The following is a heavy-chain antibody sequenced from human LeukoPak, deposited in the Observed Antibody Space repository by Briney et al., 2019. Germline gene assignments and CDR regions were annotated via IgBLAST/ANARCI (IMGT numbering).Heavy chain of an antibody. V-gene: IGHV1-46*01. CDR3: ARDGVYYYDSSGRPDY. Sequence: PGASVKVSCKASGYTFTSYYMHWVRQAPGQGLEWMGIINPSGGSTSYAQKFQGRVTMTRDTSTSTAYMELRSLRSDDTAVYYCARDGVYYYDSSGRPDYWGQGTLVTVSS. CDR1: GYTFTSYY. D-gene: IGHD3-22*01. CDR2: INPSGGST. J-gene: IGHJ4*02.